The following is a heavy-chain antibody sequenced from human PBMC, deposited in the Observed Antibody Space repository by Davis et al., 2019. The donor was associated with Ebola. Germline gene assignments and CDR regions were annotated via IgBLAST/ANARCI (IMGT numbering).Heavy chain of an antibody. CDR1: GDSVSTNSGA. J-gene: IGHJ4*02. Sequence: PSETLSLTCVISGDSVSTNSGAWSWIRQSPSRGLEWLGRTYYNSKWYNDYAVSVKSRMTINADTSKNQFSLQLNSVTPEDTAVYYCARFRWELRGFDYWGQGTLVTVSS. CDR3: ARFRWELRGFDY. D-gene: IGHD1-26*01. V-gene: IGHV6-1*01. CDR2: TYYNSKWYN.